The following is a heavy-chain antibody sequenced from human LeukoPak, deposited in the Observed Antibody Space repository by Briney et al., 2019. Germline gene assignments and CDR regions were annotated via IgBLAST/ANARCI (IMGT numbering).Heavy chain of an antibody. CDR1: GGSISSGSYY. D-gene: IGHD3-22*01. Sequence: SETLSLTCTVSGGSISSGSYYWTWIRQPAGKGLEWIGRIYTRGSTNYNPSLKSRVTISVDTSKNQFSLKLSSVTAADTAVYYCARVSGGDGYYSEYYFDYWGQGTLVTVSS. CDR3: ARVSGGDGYYSEYYFDY. J-gene: IGHJ4*02. V-gene: IGHV4-61*02. CDR2: IYTRGST.